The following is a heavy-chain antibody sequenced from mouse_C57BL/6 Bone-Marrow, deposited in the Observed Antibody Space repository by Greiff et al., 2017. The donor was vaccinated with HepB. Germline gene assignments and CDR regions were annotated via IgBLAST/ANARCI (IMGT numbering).Heavy chain of an antibody. D-gene: IGHD1-1*01. CDR2: IYPGSGST. CDR1: GYTFTSYW. CDR3: ARGGTTVVAHFDY. V-gene: IGHV1-55*01. J-gene: IGHJ2*01. Sequence: QVQLQQPGAELVKPGASVKMSCKASGYTFTSYWITWVKQRPGQGLEWIGDIYPGSGSTKYNEKFKSKATLTVDTSSSTAYMQLSSLTSEDSAVYYCARGGTTVVAHFDYWGQGTTLTVSS.